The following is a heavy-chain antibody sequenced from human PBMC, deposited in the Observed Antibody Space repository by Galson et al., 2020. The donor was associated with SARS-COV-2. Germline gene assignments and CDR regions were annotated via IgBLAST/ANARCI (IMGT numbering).Heavy chain of an antibody. Sequence: SQTLSLTCAVYGGSFKNYYWTWIRQSPGPGLQWIGEINHRGSTNYDPSLQGRVAMSVDTSKNQFSLRLSSVTAADTAVYYCVRGAEERRIIVVVPYYYTYMDVWGGGTAVTVSS. CDR3: VRGAEERRIIVVVPYYYTYMDV. CDR1: GGSFKNYY. V-gene: IGHV4-34*01. D-gene: IGHD2-2*01. J-gene: IGHJ6*03. CDR2: INHRGST.